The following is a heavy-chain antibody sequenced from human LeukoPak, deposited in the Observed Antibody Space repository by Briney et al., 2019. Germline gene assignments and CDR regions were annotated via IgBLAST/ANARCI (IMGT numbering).Heavy chain of an antibody. D-gene: IGHD3-9*01. J-gene: IGHJ6*02. V-gene: IGHV4-59*01. CDR3: ARGHRYFAWSSGMDV. CDR2: IYYSGST. Sequence: SETLSLTCTVSGGSISSYYWSWIRQPPGEGLEWIGYIYYSGSTNYNPSLKSRVTISVDTSKNQFSLKLSSVTAADTAVYYCARGHRYFAWSSGMDVWGQGTTVTVSS. CDR1: GGSISSYY.